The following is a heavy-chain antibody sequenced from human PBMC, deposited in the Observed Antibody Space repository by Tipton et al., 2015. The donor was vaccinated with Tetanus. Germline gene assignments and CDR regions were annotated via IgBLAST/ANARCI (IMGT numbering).Heavy chain of an antibody. CDR3: AKGPPSAGYSYGSDFDY. J-gene: IGHJ4*02. Sequence: SLRLSCAASGFTFSSYAMSWVRQAPGKGLEWVSAISGSGGSTYYADSVKGRFTISRDNSKNTLYLQMNSLRAEDTAVYYCAKGPPSAGYSYGSDFDYWGQGTLVTVSS. D-gene: IGHD5-18*01. CDR2: ISGSGGST. CDR1: GFTFSSYA. V-gene: IGHV3-23*01.